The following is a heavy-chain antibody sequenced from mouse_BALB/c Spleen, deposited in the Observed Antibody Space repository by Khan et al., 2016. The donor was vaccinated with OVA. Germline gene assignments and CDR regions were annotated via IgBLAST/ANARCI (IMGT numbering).Heavy chain of an antibody. J-gene: IGHJ3*01. CDR2: ILPGSNSS. D-gene: IGHD1-1*01. V-gene: IGHV1-9*01. Sequence: QVQLKESGAELMKPGASVKISWKATGYTFSSYWIEWGKQRPGHGLEWIGEILPGSNSSNHNERFKGQATITADTSLNTAYLQLSSLTSADSAIYYCARGNYCGSASWFGYWGQGTLVTVSA. CDR3: ARGNYCGSASWFGY. CDR1: GYTFSSYW.